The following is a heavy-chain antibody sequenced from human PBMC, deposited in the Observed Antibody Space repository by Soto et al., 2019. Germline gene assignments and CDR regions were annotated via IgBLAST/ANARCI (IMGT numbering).Heavy chain of an antibody. D-gene: IGHD4-17*01. CDR3: ARRADDYGDYGYSNWFDP. CDR2: IYYSGST. V-gene: IGHV4-39*01. CDR1: GGSISSSSYY. Sequence: QLQLQESGPGLVKPSETLSLTCTVSGGSISSSSYYWGWIRQPPGKGLEWIGSIYYSGSTYYNPSLKSRVTISVDTSKNQFSLKLSSVTAADTAVYYCARRADDYGDYGYSNWFDPWGQGTLVTVSS. J-gene: IGHJ5*02.